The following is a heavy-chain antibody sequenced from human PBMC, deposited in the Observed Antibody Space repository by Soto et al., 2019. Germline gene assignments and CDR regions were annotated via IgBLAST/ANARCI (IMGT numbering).Heavy chain of an antibody. J-gene: IGHJ4*02. Sequence: PGESLKISCEATGYSFSDYWITWVRQMPGKGLEWMGRIDPSDSYTNYSPSLQGHVTISADKSISTAYLQWSSLKASDTAMYYCARPIAVSGTGYYYFDFRGQGTLVTVSS. CDR2: IDPSDSYT. D-gene: IGHD6-19*01. CDR1: GYSFSDYW. V-gene: IGHV5-10-1*01. CDR3: ARPIAVSGTGYYYFDF.